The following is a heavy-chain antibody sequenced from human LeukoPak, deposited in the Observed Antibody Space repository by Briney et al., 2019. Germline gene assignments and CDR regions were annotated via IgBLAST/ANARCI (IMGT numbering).Heavy chain of an antibody. Sequence: GGSLRLSCVTSGFTFSTYWMSWVRQAPGKGLEWVANIKQDGNEKYYVDSVKGRFTISRDNDKNSVYLQMNSLRAEDTAVYYCAKDQEQWLVPGGHFDYWGQGTLVTVSS. D-gene: IGHD6-19*01. CDR3: AKDQEQWLVPGGHFDY. J-gene: IGHJ4*02. V-gene: IGHV3-7*01. CDR1: GFTFSTYW. CDR2: IKQDGNEK.